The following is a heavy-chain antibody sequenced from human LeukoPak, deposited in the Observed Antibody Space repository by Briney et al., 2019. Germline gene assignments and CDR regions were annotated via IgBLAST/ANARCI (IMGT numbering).Heavy chain of an antibody. CDR1: GGSISSGDYY. D-gene: IGHD3-3*01. CDR2: IYYSGST. J-gene: IGHJ4*02. Sequence: SQTLSLTCTVSGGSISSGDYYWSWIRQPPGKGLEWIGYIYYSGSTYYNPSLKSRVTISVDTSKNQFSLKLSSVTAADTAVYYCASESGDFWSGFNYDYWGQGTLVTVSS. CDR3: ASESGDFWSGFNYDY. V-gene: IGHV4-30-4*01.